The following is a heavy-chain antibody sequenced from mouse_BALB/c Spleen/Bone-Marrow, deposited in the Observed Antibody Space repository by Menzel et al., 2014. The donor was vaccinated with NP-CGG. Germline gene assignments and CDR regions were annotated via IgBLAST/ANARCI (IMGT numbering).Heavy chain of an antibody. Sequence: VQLQQSGAELVKPGASVKLSCSASGFNIKDTYLHWVKQRPEQGLDWIGRIDPAIFTKYDPKFQGKATITADTSSNTAYLHLSSLTSEDTAVYYCASYRYRWYFDVWGAGTTVTVSS. CDR1: GFNIKDTY. V-gene: IGHV14-3*02. D-gene: IGHD2-14*01. J-gene: IGHJ1*01. CDR2: IDPAIFT. CDR3: ASYRYRWYFDV.